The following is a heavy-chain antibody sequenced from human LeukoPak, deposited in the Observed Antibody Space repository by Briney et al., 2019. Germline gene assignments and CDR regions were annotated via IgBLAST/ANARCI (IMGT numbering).Heavy chain of an antibody. Sequence: SQTLSLTCAISGDSVSSDSATWNWIRQSPWRGLESLGRTFYRSKWYYEYAVSVKGRITINPDTSKNQISLQLNSVTPEDTAVYYCARYRQDAFDMWGHGTMVTVSS. CDR1: GDSVSSDSAT. CDR3: ARYRQDAFDM. D-gene: IGHD1-1*01. V-gene: IGHV6-1*01. J-gene: IGHJ3*02. CDR2: TFYRSKWYY.